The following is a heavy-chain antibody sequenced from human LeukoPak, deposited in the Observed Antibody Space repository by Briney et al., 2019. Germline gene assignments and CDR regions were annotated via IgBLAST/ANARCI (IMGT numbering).Heavy chain of an antibody. CDR2: INHSGST. Sequence: SETLSLTCAVYGGSFSGYYWSWIRQPPGKGLEWIGEINHSGSTNYNPSLKSRVTISVDTSKNQFSLKLSSVTAADTAVYYCARGGLLLWFGSPYPFDYWGQGTLVTVSS. J-gene: IGHJ4*02. V-gene: IGHV4-34*01. CDR3: ARGGLLLWFGSPYPFDY. D-gene: IGHD3-10*01. CDR1: GGSFSGYY.